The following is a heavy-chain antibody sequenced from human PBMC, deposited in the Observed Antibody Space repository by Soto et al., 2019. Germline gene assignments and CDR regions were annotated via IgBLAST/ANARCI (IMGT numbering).Heavy chain of an antibody. CDR2: IIPILGIA. D-gene: IGHD3-22*01. J-gene: IGHJ5*02. V-gene: IGHV1-69*10. Sequence: ASVKVSCKASGGTFSSYAISWVRQAPGQGLEWMGGIIPILGIANYAQKFQGRVTITADKSTSTAYMELSSLRSEDTAVYYCARGPANYYDSSGYPYNWFDPWGQGTLVTVSS. CDR3: ARGPANYYDSSGYPYNWFDP. CDR1: GGTFSSYA.